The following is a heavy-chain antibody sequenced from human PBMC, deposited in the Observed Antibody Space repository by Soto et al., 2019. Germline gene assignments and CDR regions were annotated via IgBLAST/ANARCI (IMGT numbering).Heavy chain of an antibody. CDR1: GYTFTSYA. D-gene: IGHD2-2*01. CDR2: INAGNGNT. Sequence: ASVKVSCKASGYTFTSYAMHWVRQAPGQRLERMGWINAGNGNTKYSQKFQGRVTITRDTSASTAYMELSSLRSEDTAVYYCARVVSFGGVKTVVVPAASRYYYGMDVWGQGTTVTVSS. J-gene: IGHJ6*02. CDR3: ARVVSFGGVKTVVVPAASRYYYGMDV. V-gene: IGHV1-3*01.